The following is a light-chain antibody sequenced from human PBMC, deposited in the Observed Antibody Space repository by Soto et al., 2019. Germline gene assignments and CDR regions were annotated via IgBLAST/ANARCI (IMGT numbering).Light chain of an antibody. V-gene: IGKV3-15*01. CDR2: GAS. Sequence: EIVMTQSPATLSVSPGERATLSCRASQSVSSNLAWYQQKPGQAPWLLIYGASTRATGIPARLSGSGSGTEFTLTISSLQSEDFAVYYCQQHDKWPFTFGQGTKLDIK. CDR3: QQHDKWPFT. CDR1: QSVSSN. J-gene: IGKJ2*01.